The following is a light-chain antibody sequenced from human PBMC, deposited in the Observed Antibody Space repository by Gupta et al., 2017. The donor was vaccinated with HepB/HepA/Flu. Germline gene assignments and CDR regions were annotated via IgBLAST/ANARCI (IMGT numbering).Light chain of an antibody. Sequence: EIVLTQSPGTLSLSPGERVTLSCMASQSISNFLAWYQQTPGQAPRLLIYGVSNRATGIPARFSGSGSGTDFTLTITNLEPEDFAVYYCQQRANWPLTFGGGTKVEIK. V-gene: IGKV3-11*01. J-gene: IGKJ4*01. CDR3: QQRANWPLT. CDR2: GVS. CDR1: QSISNF.